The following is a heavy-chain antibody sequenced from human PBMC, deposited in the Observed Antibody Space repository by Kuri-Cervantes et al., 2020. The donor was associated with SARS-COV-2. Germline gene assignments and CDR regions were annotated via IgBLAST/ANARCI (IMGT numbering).Heavy chain of an antibody. V-gene: IGHV3-30*18. CDR2: ISHDGKNK. J-gene: IGHJ4*02. CDR3: AKDRVGVQDF. CDR1: GFNFSRTD. Sequence: GGSLRLSCAASGFNFSRTDMHWVRQAPGKGLEWVAVISHDGKNKKSIASGKGRFTISRDNSQNTLYLHMKSLRSEDTAMYYCAKDRVGVQDFWGQGTLVTVSS. D-gene: IGHD2-21*01.